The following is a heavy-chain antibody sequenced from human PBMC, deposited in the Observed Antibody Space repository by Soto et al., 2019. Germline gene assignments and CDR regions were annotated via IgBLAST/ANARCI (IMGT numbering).Heavy chain of an antibody. J-gene: IGHJ4*02. CDR2: IIPIFGTA. Sequence: QVQLVQSGAEVKKPGSSVKVSCKASGGTFSSYAISWVRQAPGQGLEWMGGIIPIFGTANYAQKFQGRVTITADKSTRTAYMELRSLRSEDTAVYYCERDHVGYCSGGRCGKLDYWGQGALVTVSS. V-gene: IGHV1-69*06. CDR3: ERDHVGYCSGGRCGKLDY. D-gene: IGHD2-15*01. CDR1: GGTFSSYA.